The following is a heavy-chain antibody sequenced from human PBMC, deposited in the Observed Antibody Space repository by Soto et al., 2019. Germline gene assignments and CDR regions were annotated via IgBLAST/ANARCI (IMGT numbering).Heavy chain of an antibody. CDR3: ARDSGLNTVTPWGRFDY. D-gene: IGHD4-17*01. CDR2: IWYDGSNK. V-gene: IGHV3-33*01. Sequence: GGSLRLSCAASGFTFSSYGMHWVRQAPGKGLEWVAVIWYDGSNKYYADSVKGRFTISRDNSKNTLYLQMNSLRAEDTAVYYCARDSGLNTVTPWGRFDYWGQGTLVTVSS. CDR1: GFTFSSYG. J-gene: IGHJ4*02.